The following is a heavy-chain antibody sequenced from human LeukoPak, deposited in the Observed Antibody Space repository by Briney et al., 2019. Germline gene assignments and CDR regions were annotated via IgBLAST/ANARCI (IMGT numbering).Heavy chain of an antibody. J-gene: IGHJ6*03. D-gene: IGHD3-22*01. Sequence: SETLSLTCTVSGGSMFSYHWSWVRQSAGEGLEWIGHIYVGGSTNYSPSLKSRVTMSVDTTKNQFSLKLKSVTAADTAVYYCARLRFYDSSGYSPGYYMDVWGKGTTVTVSS. V-gene: IGHV4-4*07. CDR3: ARLRFYDSSGYSPGYYMDV. CDR2: IYVGGST. CDR1: GGSMFSYH.